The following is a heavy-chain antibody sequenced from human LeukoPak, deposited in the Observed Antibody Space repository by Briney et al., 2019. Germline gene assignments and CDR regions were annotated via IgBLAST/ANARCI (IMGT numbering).Heavy chain of an antibody. CDR1: GFTFSSYT. Sequence: GGSLRLSCAASGFTFSSYTMIWVRQAPGKGLEWVAVISYDGSNKYYADSVKGRFTISRDNSKNTLYLRMNSLRAEDTAVYYCARDYSSGWYDAFDIWGQGTMVTVSS. CDR3: ARDYSSGWYDAFDI. V-gene: IGHV3-30-3*01. CDR2: ISYDGSNK. J-gene: IGHJ3*02. D-gene: IGHD6-19*01.